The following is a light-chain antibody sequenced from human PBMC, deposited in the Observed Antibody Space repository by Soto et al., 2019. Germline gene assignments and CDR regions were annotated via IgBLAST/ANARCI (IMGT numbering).Light chain of an antibody. J-gene: IGLJ1*01. CDR3: SSFAGSDSYV. V-gene: IGLV2-8*01. CDR2: EVT. Sequence: QSVLTQPPSASGSPGQSVTISCTGTSSDVGGYDYVSWYQQHPDKAPKLIIYEVTKRPSGVPERFSGSKSGNTASLTVSELQAEDEADYYCSSFAGSDSYVFGSGTKVTVL. CDR1: SSDVGGYDY.